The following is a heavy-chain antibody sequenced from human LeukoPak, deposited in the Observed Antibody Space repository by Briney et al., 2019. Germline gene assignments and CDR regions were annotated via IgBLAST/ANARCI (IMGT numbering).Heavy chain of an antibody. V-gene: IGHV4-59*01. CDR3: ARGRSNYYGMNV. CDR1: DGSINSYY. J-gene: IGHJ6*02. Sequence: SETLSLTCSVSDGSINSYYWNWIRRPPGKGLGWIGYIYYNGNTNYSPSLKSRVTMSVDTSKNLFSLKVSSVTAADTAVYYCARGRSNYYGMNVWGQGTTVTVSS. D-gene: IGHD1-26*01. CDR2: IYYNGNT.